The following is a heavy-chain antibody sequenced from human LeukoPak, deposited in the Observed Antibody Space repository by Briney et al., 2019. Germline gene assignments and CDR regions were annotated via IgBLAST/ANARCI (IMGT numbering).Heavy chain of an antibody. D-gene: IGHD3-10*01. CDR3: ARGPSGSQLDY. Sequence: ASVKVSCKASGYTFNDYYVHWVGQAPGQGLEWTGWINPNSGGTNYAQKFQGRVTMTTDTSISTAYMELRRLRSDDTAVYYCARGPSGSQLDYWGQGTLVTVSS. CDR1: GYTFNDYY. V-gene: IGHV1-2*02. CDR2: INPNSGGT. J-gene: IGHJ4*02.